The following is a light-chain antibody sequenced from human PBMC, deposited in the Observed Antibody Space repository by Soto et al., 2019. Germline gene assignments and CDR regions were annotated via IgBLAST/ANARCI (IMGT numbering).Light chain of an antibody. CDR2: GAS. V-gene: IGKV3-15*01. J-gene: IGKJ4*01. CDR3: QQYDGSPPA. CDR1: MSVSSK. Sequence: PPALVLSPKERATLSCRQPMSVSSKLAWYQQKPGQAPRFLIYGASTRATGIPDRFRGSGSGTEFTLTIDRLQSEDFAVYYCQQYDGSPPAFGGGTKVDI.